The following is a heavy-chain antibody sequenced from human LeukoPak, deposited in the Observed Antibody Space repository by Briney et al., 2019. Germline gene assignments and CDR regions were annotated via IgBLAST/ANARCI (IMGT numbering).Heavy chain of an antibody. CDR1: GGSISSYY. CDR3: ASLPRSTSWNYYYMDV. V-gene: IGHV4-59*12. CDR2: IYYSGST. J-gene: IGHJ6*03. D-gene: IGHD2-2*01. Sequence: SETLSLTCTVSGGSISSYYWSWIRQPPGKGLEWIGYIYYSGSTNYNPSLKSRVTISVDTSKNQFSLKLSSVTAADTAVYYCASLPRSTSWNYYYMDVWGKGTTVTVSS.